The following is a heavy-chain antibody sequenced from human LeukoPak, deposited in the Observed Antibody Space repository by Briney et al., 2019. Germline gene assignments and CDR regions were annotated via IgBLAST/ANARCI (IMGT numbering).Heavy chain of an antibody. V-gene: IGHV4-30-4*01. CDR2: IYYSGST. J-gene: IGHJ4*02. Sequence: SQTLSLTCTVSGGSISSYYWSWIRQPPGKGLEWIGYIYYSGSTYYNPSLKSRVTISVDTSKNQFSLKLSSVTAADTAVYYCARGRDSGYDPPFDYWGQGTLVTVSS. CDR3: ARGRDSGYDPPFDY. CDR1: GGSISSYY. D-gene: IGHD5-12*01.